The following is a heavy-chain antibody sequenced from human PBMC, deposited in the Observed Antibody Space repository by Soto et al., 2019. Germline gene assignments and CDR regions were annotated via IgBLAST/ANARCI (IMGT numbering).Heavy chain of an antibody. CDR2: IKSKTDGGTT. D-gene: IGHD4-17*01. V-gene: IGHV3-15*01. CDR1: GFTFSNAW. CDR3: TTDGGYGDPTGRAFDI. J-gene: IGHJ3*02. Sequence: EVQLVESGGGLVKPGGSLRLSCAASGFTFSNAWMSWVRQAPGKGLEWVGRIKSKTDGGTTDYAAPVKGRFTISREDSKNTLYLQMNSLKTEDTAVYYCTTDGGYGDPTGRAFDIWGQGTMVTVSS.